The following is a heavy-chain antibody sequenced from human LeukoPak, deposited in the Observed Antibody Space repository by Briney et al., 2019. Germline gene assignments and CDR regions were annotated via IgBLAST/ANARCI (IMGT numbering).Heavy chain of an antibody. CDR3: ARDGMITAYAFDI. CDR2: ISTDGSQT. CDR1: GFTFSNYW. Sequence: HAGGSLRLSCEASGFTFSNYWMHWVRQPPGKGLMWVSQISTDGSQTFYADSVKGRFTISRDNAKNSLYLQMNSLRAEDTAVYYCARDGMITAYAFDIWGQGTMVTVSS. J-gene: IGHJ3*02. D-gene: IGHD3-16*01. V-gene: IGHV3-74*01.